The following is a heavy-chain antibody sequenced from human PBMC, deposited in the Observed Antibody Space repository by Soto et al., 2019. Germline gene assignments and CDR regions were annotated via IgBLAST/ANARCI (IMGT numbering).Heavy chain of an antibody. CDR1: GCTFSDYY. V-gene: IGHV3-11*01. Sequence: PGRSLRLSCAASGCTFSDYYMSWIRQAQGKGLEWVSYISSSGSTIYYADSVKGRFTISRDNAKNSLYLQMNSLRAEDTAVYYCARFWGDYGGNWYFDLWGRGTLVTVSS. CDR2: ISSSGSTI. D-gene: IGHD4-17*01. CDR3: ARFWGDYGGNWYFDL. J-gene: IGHJ2*01.